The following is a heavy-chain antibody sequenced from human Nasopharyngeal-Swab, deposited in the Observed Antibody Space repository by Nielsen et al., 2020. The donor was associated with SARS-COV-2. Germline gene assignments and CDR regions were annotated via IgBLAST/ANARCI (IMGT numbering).Heavy chain of an antibody. V-gene: IGHV4-61*02. D-gene: IGHD6-13*01. J-gene: IGHJ4*02. CDR3: AREGSSWYKFDY. CDR1: GDSISSGSYY. CDR2: IFTSGNT. Sequence: SETLSLTCTVSGDSISSGSYYWTWIRQPAGEGLEWIGRIFTSGNTHYNPSLKSRVTISIDTSNSQFSLQLSSVTAADTAVYYCAREGSSWYKFDYWGQGTLVTVSS.